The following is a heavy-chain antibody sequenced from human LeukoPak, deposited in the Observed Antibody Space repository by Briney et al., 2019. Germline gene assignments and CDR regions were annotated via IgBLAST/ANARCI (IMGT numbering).Heavy chain of an antibody. J-gene: IGHJ4*02. Sequence: ASVKVSCKASGNTFTNYAMHWVRQAPGQRLEWMGWISAYNGNTNYAQKLQGRVTMTTDTSTSTAYMELRSLRSDDTAVYYCARFDGYWGQGTLVTVSS. D-gene: IGHD3-9*01. CDR3: ARFDGY. CDR2: ISAYNGNT. V-gene: IGHV1-18*01. CDR1: GNTFTNYA.